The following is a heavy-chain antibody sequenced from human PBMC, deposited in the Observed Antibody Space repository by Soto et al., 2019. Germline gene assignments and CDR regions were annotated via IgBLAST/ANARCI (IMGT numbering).Heavy chain of an antibody. V-gene: IGHV3-30*03. D-gene: IGHD6-19*01. CDR1: GFTFSSYG. J-gene: IGHJ4*02. CDR3: AIYSSGWYPLDY. Sequence: QVQLVESGGGVVQPGRFLRLSCAASGFTFSSYGMHWVRQAPGKGLEWVAVISYDGSNKYYADSVKGRFTISRDNSKNTLYLQMNSLRAEDTAVYYCAIYSSGWYPLDYWGQGTLVTASS. CDR2: ISYDGSNK.